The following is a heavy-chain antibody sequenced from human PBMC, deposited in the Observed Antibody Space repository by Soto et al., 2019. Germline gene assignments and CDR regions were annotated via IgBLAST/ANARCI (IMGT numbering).Heavy chain of an antibody. CDR1: GYTFTGYY. CDR3: ARAPLAVQLGYYYSGMDV. J-gene: IGHJ6*02. D-gene: IGHD5-18*01. CDR2: INPNSGGT. V-gene: IGHV1-2*02. Sequence: ASVKVSCKASGYTFTGYYMHWVRQAPGQGLEWMGWINPNSGGTNYAQKFQGRVTMTRDTSISTAYMELSRLRSDDTAVYYCARAPLAVQLGYYYSGMDVWGQGTTVTVSS.